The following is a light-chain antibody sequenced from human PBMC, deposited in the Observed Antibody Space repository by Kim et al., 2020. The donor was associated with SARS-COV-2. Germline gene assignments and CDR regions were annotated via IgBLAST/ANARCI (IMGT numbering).Light chain of an antibody. CDR2: VAS. CDR1: QIISSSS. J-gene: IGKJ2*01. Sequence: EIVLTQSPDTLSLSPGGRATLSCRASQIISSSSLAWYQQKPGQAPRLLIYVASGRATGVPDRFSGSESGTDFTLTISRLEPEDFALYYCHQYGSSPHTFGQGTKLEI. CDR3: HQYGSSPHT. V-gene: IGKV3-20*01.